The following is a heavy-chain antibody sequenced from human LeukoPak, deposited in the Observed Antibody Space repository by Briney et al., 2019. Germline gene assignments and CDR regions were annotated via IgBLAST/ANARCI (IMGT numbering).Heavy chain of an antibody. V-gene: IGHV3-48*03. J-gene: IGHJ3*02. CDR1: GFTFSSFE. Sequence: HPGGSLRLSCAASGFTFSSFEFNWVRQGPGKGLEWVSYISPSGSTLHFADSVKGRFTISRDNAKNSLYLQMNSLRAEDTAVYYCARDPGANYYDSSGFYNAFDIWGQGTRVTVSS. CDR2: ISPSGSTL. CDR3: ARDPGANYYDSSGFYNAFDI. D-gene: IGHD3-22*01.